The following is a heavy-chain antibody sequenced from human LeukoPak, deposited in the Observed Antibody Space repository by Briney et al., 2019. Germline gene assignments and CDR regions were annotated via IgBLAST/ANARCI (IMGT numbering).Heavy chain of an antibody. V-gene: IGHV4-30-4*02. J-gene: IGHJ3*02. CDR1: GGSISSGDYY. Sequence: SETLSLTCTVSGGSISSGDYYWSWIRQPPGKGLEWIGYIYYSGSTYYNPSLKSRVTISVDTSKNQFSLKLSSVTAADTAVYYCARDRTPYSSGWYKDAFDIWGQGTMVTVSS. CDR2: IYYSGST. D-gene: IGHD6-19*01. CDR3: ARDRTPYSSGWYKDAFDI.